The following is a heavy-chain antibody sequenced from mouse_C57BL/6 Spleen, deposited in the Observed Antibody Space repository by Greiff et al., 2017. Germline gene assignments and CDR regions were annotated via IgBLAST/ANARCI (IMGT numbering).Heavy chain of an antibody. J-gene: IGHJ2*01. D-gene: IGHD2-5*01. CDR1: GYTFTSYT. Sequence: QVQLQQSGAELARPGASVKMSCKASGYTFTSYTMHWVKQRPGQGLEWIGYINPSSGYTKYNQKFKDKATLTADKSSSTAYMQLSSLTSEDSAVYYCARSPAYYSNYDYWGQGTTLTVSS. V-gene: IGHV1-4*01. CDR3: ARSPAYYSNYDY. CDR2: INPSSGYT.